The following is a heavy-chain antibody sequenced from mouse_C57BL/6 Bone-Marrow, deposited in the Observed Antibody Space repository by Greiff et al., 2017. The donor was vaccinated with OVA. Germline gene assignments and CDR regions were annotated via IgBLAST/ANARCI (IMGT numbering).Heavy chain of an antibody. D-gene: IGHD3-2*02. J-gene: IGHJ4*01. CDR1: GYTFTDYY. V-gene: IGHV1-26*01. Sequence: VQLQQSGPELVKPGASVKISCKASGYTFTDYYMNWVKQSHGKSLEWIGDINPNNGGTSYNQKFKGKATLTVDKSSSTAYMELRSLTSEDSAVYYCARGDQLNFPPYYYAMDYWGQGTSVTVSS. CDR3: ARGDQLNFPPYYYAMDY. CDR2: INPNNGGT.